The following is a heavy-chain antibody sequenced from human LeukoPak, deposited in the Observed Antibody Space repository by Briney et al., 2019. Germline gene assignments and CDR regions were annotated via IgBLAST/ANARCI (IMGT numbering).Heavy chain of an antibody. CDR1: GYTFTSYG. V-gene: IGHV1-18*01. CDR3: ARDRNNYDYVWGSYRFRWFDP. CDR2: ISAYNGNT. Sequence: GASVKVSCKASGYTFTSYGISWVRQAPGQGLEWMGWISAYNGNTNYAQKLQGRVTMTTDTSTSTAYMELRSLRSDDTAVYYCARDRNNYDYVWGSYRFRWFDPWGQGTLVTVSS. D-gene: IGHD3-16*02. J-gene: IGHJ5*02.